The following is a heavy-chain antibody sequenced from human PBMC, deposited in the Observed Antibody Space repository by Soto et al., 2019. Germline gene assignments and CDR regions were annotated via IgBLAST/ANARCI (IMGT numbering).Heavy chain of an antibody. CDR3: GRHGLVPLDS. J-gene: IGHJ4*02. CDR2: IYYSGGS. D-gene: IGHD2-8*02. V-gene: IGHV4-39*01. Sequence: SETLSLTCTVSGGSISSSTYYWGWIRQPPGKGLEWIGSIYYSGGSYYNPSLKSRVTISVDTSKNQFSLKLSSVTAADTAVYYCGRHGLVPLDSWRPGTLVTGST. CDR1: GGSISSSTYY.